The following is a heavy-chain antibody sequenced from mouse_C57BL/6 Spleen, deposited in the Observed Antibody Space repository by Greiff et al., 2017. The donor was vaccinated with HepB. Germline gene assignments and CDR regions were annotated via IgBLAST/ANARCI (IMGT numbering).Heavy chain of an antibody. CDR2: IHPNSGST. V-gene: IGHV1-64*01. CDR3: ATTGNSSYPDWFAY. Sequence: VQLQQPGAELVKPGASVKLSCKASGYTFTSYWMHWVQQRPGQGPEWIVMIHPNSGSTNYNEKFKSKATLTVDKASSTAYMQLSSMTSEDAAVYYCATTGNSSYPDWFAYWGQGTLVTVSA. D-gene: IGHD1-1*01. J-gene: IGHJ3*01. CDR1: GYTFTSYW.